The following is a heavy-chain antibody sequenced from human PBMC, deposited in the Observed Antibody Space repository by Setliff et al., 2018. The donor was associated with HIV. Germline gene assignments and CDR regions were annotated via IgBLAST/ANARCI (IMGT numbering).Heavy chain of an antibody. D-gene: IGHD3-22*01. CDR3: ASRVYYYDSSGYLREEGFDP. V-gene: IGHV4-34*01. CDR1: GGSFSGYY. CDR2: INHSGST. J-gene: IGHJ5*02. Sequence: SETLSLTCAVYGGSFSGYYWTWIRQPPGKGLEWIGEINHSGSTSYNPSLMSRVTISVDTSKNQFTLRLTSVTAADTAVYYCASRVYYYDSSGYLREEGFDPWGQGTLVTVSS.